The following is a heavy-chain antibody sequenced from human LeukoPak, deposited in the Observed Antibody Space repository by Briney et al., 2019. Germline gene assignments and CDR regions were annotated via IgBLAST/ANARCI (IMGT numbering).Heavy chain of an antibody. Sequence: GASVKVSCKASGYTFTSYYMHWVRQAPGQGLEWMGIINPSGGSTSYAQKFQGRVTMTRDMSTSTVYMELSSLRSEDTAVYYCARVGGYCSGGSCYPGDYYYYYMDVWGKGTTVTVSS. CDR3: ARVGGYCSGGSCYPGDYYYYYMDV. D-gene: IGHD2-15*01. V-gene: IGHV1-46*01. CDR2: INPSGGST. CDR1: GYTFTSYY. J-gene: IGHJ6*03.